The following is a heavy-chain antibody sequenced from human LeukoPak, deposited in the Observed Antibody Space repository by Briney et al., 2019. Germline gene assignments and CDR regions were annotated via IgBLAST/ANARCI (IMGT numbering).Heavy chain of an antibody. D-gene: IGHD2-2*01. Sequence: SETLSLTCAVYGGSFSGYYWSWIRQPPGKGLEGIGEINHSGSTNYNPSLTSRVTISVDTSKNQFSLKLSSVPAADTAVYYCATLKGVVPAARKVRNWFDPWGQGTLVTVSS. CDR3: ATLKGVVPAARKVRNWFDP. CDR2: INHSGST. CDR1: GGSFSGYY. V-gene: IGHV4-34*01. J-gene: IGHJ5*02.